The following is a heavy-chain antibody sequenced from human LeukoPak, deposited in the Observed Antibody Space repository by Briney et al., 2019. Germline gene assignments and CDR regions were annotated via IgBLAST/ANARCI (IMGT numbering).Heavy chain of an antibody. D-gene: IGHD2-8*01. CDR2: ISYDIYSK. CDR1: GFTFTSSS. CDR3: ARDAWSVRSYCDY. Sequence: GGSLRLLCAASGFTFTSSSVHWVRQAPGKGLEGVAVISYDIYSKYYADSVRGRFTISRDNSENTLYLQMNSLRGEDTAVYYCARDAWSVRSYCDYWGQGTLVTVSS. V-gene: IGHV3-30*04. J-gene: IGHJ4*02.